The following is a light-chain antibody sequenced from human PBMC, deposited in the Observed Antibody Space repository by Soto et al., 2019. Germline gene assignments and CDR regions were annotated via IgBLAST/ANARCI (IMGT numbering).Light chain of an antibody. V-gene: IGLV1-44*01. J-gene: IGLJ2*01. CDR1: SSNIGSNT. Sequence: QSVLTQPPSASGTPGQRVTISCSGSSSNIGSNTVNWYQQLPGTAPELLVYNNNERPSGVPDRVSGSKSGTSASLAISGLQSEDEGDYYCAAWDDSLNGVVFGGGTQLTVL. CDR3: AAWDDSLNGVV. CDR2: NNN.